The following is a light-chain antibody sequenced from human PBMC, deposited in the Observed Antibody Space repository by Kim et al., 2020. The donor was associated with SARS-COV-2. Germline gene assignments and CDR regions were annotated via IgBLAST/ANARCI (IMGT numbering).Light chain of an antibody. V-gene: IGKV3-15*01. CDR3: QQYNNCPRT. CDR1: QYVSNI. Sequence: SPGQRVTLSCTASQYVSNILACYQQRPDQPPRPLCYSMSPMATGVPDRFSGSGSGIDFTLTINGLQSEDFAAYYCQQYNNCPRTFGQGTKVEIK. CDR2: SMS. J-gene: IGKJ1*01.